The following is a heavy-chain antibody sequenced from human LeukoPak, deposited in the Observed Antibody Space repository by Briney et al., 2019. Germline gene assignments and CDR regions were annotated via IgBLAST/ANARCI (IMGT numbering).Heavy chain of an antibody. V-gene: IGHV3-7*01. Sequence: GGSLRLSCAATGFTFSSYWMSWVRQAPGKGLEWVSNIKQDRSNKYYVDSVKGRFTISRDNAKSSLYLQMNSLRAEDTAVYYCASGSCSGFHYWGQGTLVTVSS. D-gene: IGHD2-15*01. CDR1: GFTFSSYW. CDR3: ASGSCSGFHY. J-gene: IGHJ4*02. CDR2: IKQDRSNK.